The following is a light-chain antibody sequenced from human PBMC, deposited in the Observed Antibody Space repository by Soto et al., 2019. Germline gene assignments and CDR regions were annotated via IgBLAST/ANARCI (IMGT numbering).Light chain of an antibody. Sequence: DIQMTQSPSTLSASVGDRVTITCRASQSISSWLAWYQQKPGKAPKLLIYDASSLESGVPSRFSGSGSGTEFTLTISSLQSDDFATYYCQQYNSYSLFGQGTKVEIK. CDR1: QSISSW. CDR3: QQYNSYSL. J-gene: IGKJ1*01. V-gene: IGKV1-5*01. CDR2: DAS.